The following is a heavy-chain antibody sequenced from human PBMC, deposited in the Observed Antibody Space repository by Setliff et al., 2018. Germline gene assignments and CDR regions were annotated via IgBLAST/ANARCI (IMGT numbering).Heavy chain of an antibody. CDR2: IDTDGGIT. Sequence: GGSLRLSCVASGFTFDNYWMGWVRQPPGKGLEWVSRIDTDGGITTYADSVKGRFTISRDNAKNMVYLQMNSLRAEDTAVYYCARDLDLTSVTTYGYWGQGTLVTVSS. D-gene: IGHD4-17*01. V-gene: IGHV3-74*01. CDR1: GFTFDNYW. CDR3: ARDLDLTSVTTYGY. J-gene: IGHJ4*02.